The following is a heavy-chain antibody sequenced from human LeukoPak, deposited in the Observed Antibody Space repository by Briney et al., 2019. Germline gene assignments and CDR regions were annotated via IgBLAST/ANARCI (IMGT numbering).Heavy chain of an antibody. CDR2: IYPGDSDT. Sequence: GESLKISCKGSGYSFTSYWIGWVRQMPGKGLEWMGIIYPGDSDTGYSPSFQGQVTISADKSISTAYLQWSSLKASDTAMYYCARQLRDSSGYYYGGIDIWGQGTMVTVSS. CDR1: GYSFTSYW. V-gene: IGHV5-51*01. D-gene: IGHD3-22*01. CDR3: ARQLRDSSGYYYGGIDI. J-gene: IGHJ3*02.